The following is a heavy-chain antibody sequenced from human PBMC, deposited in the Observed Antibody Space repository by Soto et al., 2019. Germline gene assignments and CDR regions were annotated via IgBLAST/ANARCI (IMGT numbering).Heavy chain of an antibody. CDR1: GYCFASYS. CDR3: ARHGVGDILTGHYGYYFDY. CDR2: IYPGASDT. Sequence: GASLKMSCKRPGYCFASYSMGRVRQIPWTGMEWMGIIYPGASDTRYSPSFQGQVTISADKSISTAYLQWSSLKASDTAMYYCARHGVGDILTGHYGYYFDYWGQGTL. V-gene: IGHV5-51*01. J-gene: IGHJ4*02. D-gene: IGHD3-9*01.